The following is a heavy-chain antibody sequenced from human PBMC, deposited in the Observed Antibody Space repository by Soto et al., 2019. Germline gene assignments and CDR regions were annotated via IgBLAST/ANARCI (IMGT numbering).Heavy chain of an antibody. J-gene: IGHJ4*02. D-gene: IGHD6-19*01. CDR1: GFTFSSYW. V-gene: IGHV3-7*01. CDR3: AGVGRSSGSLWY. Sequence: EVQLVESGGGLVQPGGSLRLSCAASGFTFSSYWMTWVRQAPGKGLEWVASIKQDGSEKYYVDSVKGRCTISRDNAKNSLFLQMNGLRAEDTAVYYCAGVGRSSGSLWYSGPGPRFTVSS. CDR2: IKQDGSEK.